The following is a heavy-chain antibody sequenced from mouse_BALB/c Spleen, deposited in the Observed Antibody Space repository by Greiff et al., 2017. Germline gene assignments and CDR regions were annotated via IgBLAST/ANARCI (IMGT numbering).Heavy chain of an antibody. CDR1: GYTFSSYW. CDR3: ARRVGYFYFDY. Sequence: QVQLQQSGAELMKPGASVKISCKATGYTFSSYWIEWVKQRPGHGLEWIGEILPGSGSTNYNEKFKGKATFTADTSSNTAYMQLSSLTSEDSAVYYCARRVGYFYFDYWGPGTTLPVSS. CDR2: ILPGSGST. D-gene: IGHD2-3*01. V-gene: IGHV1-9*01. J-gene: IGHJ2*01.